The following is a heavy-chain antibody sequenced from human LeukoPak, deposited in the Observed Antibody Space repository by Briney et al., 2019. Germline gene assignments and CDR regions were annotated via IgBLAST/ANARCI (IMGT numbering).Heavy chain of an antibody. CDR2: ISSTSNTI. Sequence: PGGSLRLSCAASGFTFSSYSMNWVRQAPGKGLEWVSYISSTSNTIYYADSVKGRFTISRDNAKNSLYLQMNSLRAEDTAVYYCTTGLYDSGGVDHWGQGTLVTVSS. V-gene: IGHV3-48*01. J-gene: IGHJ4*02. D-gene: IGHD3-22*01. CDR1: GFTFSSYS. CDR3: TTGLYDSGGVDH.